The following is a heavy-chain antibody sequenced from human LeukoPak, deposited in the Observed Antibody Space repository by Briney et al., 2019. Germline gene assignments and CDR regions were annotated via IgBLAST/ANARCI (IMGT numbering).Heavy chain of an antibody. Sequence: GGSLRLSCAGSGFNFVDHWMSWLRQAPEKGLEWVANIKKDGSEKYYVDSVKGRFTISRDNAKTSLYLQMNSLRAEDTAVYYCARDLSGVTGYTYGRGIDYWGQGTLVTVSS. D-gene: IGHD5-18*01. CDR3: ARDLSGVTGYTYGRGIDY. J-gene: IGHJ4*02. CDR2: IKKDGSEK. CDR1: GFNFVDHW. V-gene: IGHV3-7*01.